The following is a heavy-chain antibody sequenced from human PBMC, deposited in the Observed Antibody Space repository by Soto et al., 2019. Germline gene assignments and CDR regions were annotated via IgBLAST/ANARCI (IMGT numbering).Heavy chain of an antibody. CDR3: AREAAGFDL. CDR1: GFTVSSDH. J-gene: IGHJ3*01. D-gene: IGHD6-13*01. CDR2: MYYGGTT. V-gene: IGHV3-53*02. Sequence: EMQLVETGGGLIQPGGSLRLSCAASGFTVSSDHMSWVRQAPGKGLEWISVMYYGGTTYYADSVQGRFTISRDSSTNTLYLQMTDLRDDDPAVYYCAREAAGFDLWGQGTMVTVSS.